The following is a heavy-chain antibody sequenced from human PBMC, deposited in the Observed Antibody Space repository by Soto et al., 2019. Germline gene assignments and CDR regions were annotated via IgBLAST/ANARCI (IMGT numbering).Heavy chain of an antibody. CDR2: ISGSGGST. D-gene: IGHD2-15*01. J-gene: IGHJ6*02. V-gene: IGHV3-23*01. CDR1: GFTFSSYA. CDR3: ATGGVGYCSGGSCAARVYYYYYGMDV. Sequence: EVQLLESGGGLVQPGGSLRLSCAASGFTFSSYAMSWVRQAPGKGLEWVSAISGSGGSTYYADSVKGRFTISRDNSKNTLYLQMNRLRAEDTTVYYCATGGVGYCSGGSCAARVYYYYYGMDVWGQGNTFTVSS.